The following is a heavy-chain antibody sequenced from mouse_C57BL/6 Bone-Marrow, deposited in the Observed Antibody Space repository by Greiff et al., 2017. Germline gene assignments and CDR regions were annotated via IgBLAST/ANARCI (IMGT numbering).Heavy chain of an antibody. CDR1: GYTFTSYW. Sequence: QVQLKQPGAELVKPGASVKLSCKASGYTFTSYWMQWVKQRPGQGLEWIGEIDPSDSYTNYNQKFKGKATLTVDTSSSTAYMQLSSLTSGDSAVYYCARWGSPYYAMDYWGQGTSVTVSS. V-gene: IGHV1-50*01. J-gene: IGHJ4*01. CDR3: ARWGSPYYAMDY. D-gene: IGHD1-1*01. CDR2: IDPSDSYT.